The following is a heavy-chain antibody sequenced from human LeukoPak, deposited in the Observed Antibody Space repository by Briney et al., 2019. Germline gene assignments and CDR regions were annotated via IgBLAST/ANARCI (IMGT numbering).Heavy chain of an antibody. Sequence: WETLSLTCTVSGSSISSYYWSWIRQPAGKGLEWIGRIYTSGRTNYNPSLKSRVTMSVDTSKKQFSLKLSSVTAADTAVYYCARDPQLGPFDYWGQGTLVTVSS. V-gene: IGHV4-4*07. CDR1: GSSISSYY. CDR3: ARDPQLGPFDY. J-gene: IGHJ4*02. D-gene: IGHD6-6*01. CDR2: IYTSGRT.